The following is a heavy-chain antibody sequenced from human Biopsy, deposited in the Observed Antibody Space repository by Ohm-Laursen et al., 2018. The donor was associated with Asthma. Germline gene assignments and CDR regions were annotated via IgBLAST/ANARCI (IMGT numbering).Heavy chain of an antibody. CDR3: ARVKDGYNFDY. V-gene: IGHV4-30-2*01. D-gene: IGHD5-24*01. Sequence: QTLSLTCAFSGGSISSGGYSWSWIRQPPGKGLEWIGYIYHSGSTYYNPSLKSRVTISVDRSKNQFSLKLSSVTAADTAVYYCARVKDGYNFDYWGQGTLVTVSS. CDR1: GGSISSGGYS. J-gene: IGHJ4*02. CDR2: IYHSGST.